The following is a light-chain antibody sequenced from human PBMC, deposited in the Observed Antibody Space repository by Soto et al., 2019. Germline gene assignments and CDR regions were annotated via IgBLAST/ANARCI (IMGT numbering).Light chain of an antibody. CDR3: SSFAGSNNFPYV. CDR1: SSDVGAHKY. J-gene: IGLJ1*01. V-gene: IGLV2-14*01. CDR2: EVS. Sequence: QSALTQPASVSGSPGQSITISCTGTSSDVGAHKYVSWYQQHPGKAPKLIIYEVSDRPSGVSPRFSGSKSGNTASLTVSGLQAEDEADYYCSSFAGSNNFPYVFGTGTKVTVL.